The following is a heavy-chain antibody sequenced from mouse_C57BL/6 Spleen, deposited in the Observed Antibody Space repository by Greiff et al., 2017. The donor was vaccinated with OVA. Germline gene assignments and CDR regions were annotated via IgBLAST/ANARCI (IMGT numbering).Heavy chain of an antibody. V-gene: IGHV1-64*01. D-gene: IGHD2-4*01. CDR1: GYTFTSYW. Sequence: QVQLKQPGAELVKPGASVKLSCKASGYTFTSYWMHWVKQRPGQGLEWIGMIHPNSGSTNYNEKFKSKATLTVDKSSSTAYMQLSSLTSEDSAVYYCARLGLRHGSYAMDYWGQGTSVTVSS. J-gene: IGHJ4*01. CDR3: ARLGLRHGSYAMDY. CDR2: IHPNSGST.